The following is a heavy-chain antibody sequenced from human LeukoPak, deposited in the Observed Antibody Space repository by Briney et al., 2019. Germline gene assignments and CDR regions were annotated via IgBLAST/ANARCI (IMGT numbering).Heavy chain of an antibody. Sequence: GGSLRLSCAASGFTFSSYWMSWVRQAPGKGLEWVANIKQDGSEKYYVDSVKGRFTISRDNAKNSLYLQMNSLRAEDTAVYYCAQQLVPYYFDYWGQGTLVTVSS. CDR1: GFTFSSYW. CDR2: IKQDGSEK. J-gene: IGHJ4*02. D-gene: IGHD6-13*01. V-gene: IGHV3-7*01. CDR3: AQQLVPYYFDY.